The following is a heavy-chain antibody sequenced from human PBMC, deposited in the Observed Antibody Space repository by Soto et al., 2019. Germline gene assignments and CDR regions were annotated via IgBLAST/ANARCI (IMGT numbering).Heavy chain of an antibody. Sequence: QVQLVQSGAEVKKPGASVKVSCKASGYTFTSYAMHWVRQAPGQRLEWMGWINAGNGNTKYSQKCQGRVTITRDTSASTAYMELISLRSEDTAVYYCARVGTLYSFDYWGQGTLVTVSS. CDR3: ARVGTLYSFDY. CDR2: INAGNGNT. V-gene: IGHV1-3*01. D-gene: IGHD7-27*01. J-gene: IGHJ4*02. CDR1: GYTFTSYA.